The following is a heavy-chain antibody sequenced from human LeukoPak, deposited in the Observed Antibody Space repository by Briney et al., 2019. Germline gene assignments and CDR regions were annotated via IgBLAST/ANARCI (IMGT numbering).Heavy chain of an antibody. CDR2: ISACNGNT. Sequence: ASVKFSCKASGYTFTSYGISWVRQAPGQGLEWMGWISACNGNTNYAQKLQGRVTMTTDTSTSTAYMELRSLRSDDTAVYYCARDSGSFLDTNAFDIWGQGTMVTVSS. V-gene: IGHV1-18*01. D-gene: IGHD3-3*02. J-gene: IGHJ3*02. CDR3: ARDSGSFLDTNAFDI. CDR1: GYTFTSYG.